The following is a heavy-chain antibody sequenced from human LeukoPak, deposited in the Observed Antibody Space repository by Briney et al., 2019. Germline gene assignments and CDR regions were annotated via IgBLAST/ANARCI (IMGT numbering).Heavy chain of an antibody. CDR3: AKGVLGDG. CDR2: VIRDGSFT. V-gene: IGHV3-74*01. CDR1: GFTFRSYW. Sequence: GGSLRLSCAASGFTFRSYWMHWVRQAPGKGLEWVSRVIRDGSFTNYADSVKGRFTISRDNSKNTLYLQMNSLRAEDTAVYYCAKGVLGDGWGQGTLVTVSS. J-gene: IGHJ4*02. D-gene: IGHD3-10*01.